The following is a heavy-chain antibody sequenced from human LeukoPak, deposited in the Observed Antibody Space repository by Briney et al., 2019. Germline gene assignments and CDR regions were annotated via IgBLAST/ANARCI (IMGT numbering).Heavy chain of an antibody. J-gene: IGHJ6*02. CDR2: IYSGGST. CDR1: GFTVSSNY. CDR3: ASMTLTGTYYYYYGMDV. V-gene: IGHV3-53*01. D-gene: IGHD7-27*01. Sequence: PGGSLRLSCAASGFTVSSNYMSWVRQAPGKRLEWVSVIYSGGSTYYAESVKGRFTISRDNSKNTLYLQMNSLRAEDTAVYYCASMTLTGTYYYYYGMDVWGQGTTVTVSS.